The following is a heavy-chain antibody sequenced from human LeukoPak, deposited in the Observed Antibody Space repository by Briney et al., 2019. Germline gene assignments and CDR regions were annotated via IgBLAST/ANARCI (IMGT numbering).Heavy chain of an antibody. CDR2: IYYSGST. CDR3: ASPGIAAAGTNY. Sequence: SETLSLTCTVSGGSISSSSYYWGWIRQPPGKGLEWIGSIYYSGSTYYNPSLKSRVTISVDTSKNQFSLKLSSVTAADTAAYYCASPGIAAAGTNYWGQGTLVTVSS. CDR1: GGSISSSSYY. V-gene: IGHV4-39*01. D-gene: IGHD6-13*01. J-gene: IGHJ4*02.